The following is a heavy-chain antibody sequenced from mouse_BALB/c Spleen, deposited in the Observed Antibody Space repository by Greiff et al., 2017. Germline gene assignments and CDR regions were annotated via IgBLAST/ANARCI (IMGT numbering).Heavy chain of an antibody. Sequence: VQLQESGAELMKPGASVKISCKATGYTFSSYWIEWVKQRPGHGLEWIGEILPGSGSTNYNEKFKGKATFTADTSSNTAYMQLSSLTSEDSAVYYCARRTARAHYYFDYWGQGTTLTVSS. CDR3: ARRTARAHYYFDY. CDR1: GYTFSSYW. V-gene: IGHV1-9*01. CDR2: ILPGSGST. D-gene: IGHD3-2*01. J-gene: IGHJ2*01.